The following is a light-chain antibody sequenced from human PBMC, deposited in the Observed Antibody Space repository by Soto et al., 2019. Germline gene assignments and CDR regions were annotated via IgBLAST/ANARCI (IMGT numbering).Light chain of an antibody. V-gene: IGLV3-9*01. J-gene: IGLJ2*01. CDR2: RID. CDR3: QVWDSSTPVI. Sequence: SYELTQPLSVSVALGQTARITCGGNNIATKNVHWYQQKPGQPPVLVIHRIDSRPSGIPERFSGSNSGNTATLTISSAQAGDEADYYCQVWDSSTPVIFGGGTKLTVL. CDR1: NIATKN.